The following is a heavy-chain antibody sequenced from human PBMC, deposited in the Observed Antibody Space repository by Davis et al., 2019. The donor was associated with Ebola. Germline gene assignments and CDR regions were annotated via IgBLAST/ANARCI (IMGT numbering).Heavy chain of an antibody. V-gene: IGHV1-18*01. CDR1: GYTFTSYG. CDR3: ARGLYGDYLRDY. CDR2: ISVYNGKT. J-gene: IGHJ4*02. Sequence: AASVKVSCKASGYTFTSYGISWVRQAPGQGLEWMGWISVYNGKTNYVQKLQGRVTMTTDTSTTTVYMELRSLTSDDTAVYYCARGLYGDYLRDYWGQGTLVTVSS. D-gene: IGHD4-17*01.